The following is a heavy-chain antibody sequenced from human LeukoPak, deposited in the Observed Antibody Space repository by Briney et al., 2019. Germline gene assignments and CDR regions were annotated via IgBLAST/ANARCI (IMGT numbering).Heavy chain of an antibody. CDR1: GLTFSDHY. CDR2: IRNKAKSYTT. J-gene: IGHJ4*02. V-gene: IGHV3-72*01. CDR3: ARVVAAVGSYYFDC. D-gene: IGHD6-13*01. Sequence: GGSLRLSCAASGLTFSDHYMDWVRQAPGKGLEWVGRIRNKAKSYTTEYAASVKGRFTISRDDSKNSLYLQMNSLKTEDTAVYYCARVVAAVGSYYFDCWGQGTLVTVSS.